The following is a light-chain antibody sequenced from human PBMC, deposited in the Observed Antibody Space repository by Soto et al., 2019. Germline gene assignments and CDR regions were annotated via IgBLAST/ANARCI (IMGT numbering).Light chain of an antibody. CDR3: SSYTSSSTLL. CDR2: EVS. Sequence: QSALTQPASVSGSPGQSITISCTGTTSAYVSWYQQHPGKAPKLMIYEVSNRPSVVSNRFSDSKSGNTASLAISGLQTEDEADYYCSSYTSSSTLLFGGGTKLTVL. J-gene: IGLJ2*01. CDR1: TSAY. V-gene: IGLV2-14*01.